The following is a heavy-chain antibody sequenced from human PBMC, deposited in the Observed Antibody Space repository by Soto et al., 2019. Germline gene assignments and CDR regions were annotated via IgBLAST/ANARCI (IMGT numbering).Heavy chain of an antibody. Sequence: PSETLSLTCTVSGGSISSYYWSWIRQPPGKGLGWIGYIYYSGSTNYNPSLKSRVTISVDTSKNQFSLKLSSVTAADTAVYYCARDSVYSSLTHYYYYMDVWGKGTTVTVSS. CDR2: IYYSGST. J-gene: IGHJ6*03. V-gene: IGHV4-59*01. D-gene: IGHD6-13*01. CDR3: ARDSVYSSLTHYYYYMDV. CDR1: GGSISSYY.